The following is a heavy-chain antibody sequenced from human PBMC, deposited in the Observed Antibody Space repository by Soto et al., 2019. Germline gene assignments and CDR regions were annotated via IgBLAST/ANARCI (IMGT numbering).Heavy chain of an antibody. CDR3: ARAMRPGTTLFWFDP. CDR2: IYYSGST. Sequence: LTCTVSGGSISSGGYYWSWIRQHPGKGLEWIGYIYYSGSTYYNPSLKSRVTISVDTSKNQFSLKLSSVTAADTAVYYCARAMRPGTTLFWFDPWGQGTLVTVSS. V-gene: IGHV4-31*03. J-gene: IGHJ5*02. CDR1: GGSISSGGYY. D-gene: IGHD1-7*01.